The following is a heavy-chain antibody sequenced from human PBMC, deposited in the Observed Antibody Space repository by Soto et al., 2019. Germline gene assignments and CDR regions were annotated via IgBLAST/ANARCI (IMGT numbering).Heavy chain of an antibody. J-gene: IGHJ4*02. V-gene: IGHV4-34*01. CDR3: ARGYETALAPIF. Sequence: SETLSLTCAVYGGSFSSYHWSWIRQTPGKGLEWIGEINHLTTTNYNPSLKSRVIISLDTPKNQFSLKLSSVTAADTAVYYCARGYETALAPIFWGQGILVTVSS. CDR1: GGSFSSYH. D-gene: IGHD3-16*01. CDR2: INHLTTT.